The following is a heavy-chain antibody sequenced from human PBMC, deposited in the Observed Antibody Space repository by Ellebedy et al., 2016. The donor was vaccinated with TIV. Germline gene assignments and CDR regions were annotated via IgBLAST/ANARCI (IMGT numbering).Heavy chain of an antibody. J-gene: IGHJ4*02. Sequence: GESLKISXAASGFTFSSYGMHWVRQAPGKGLEWVAVIWYDGSNKYYADSVKGRFTISRDNSKNTLYLQMNSPRAEDTAVYYCATSLVRGGIDYWGQGTLVTVSS. CDR3: ATSLVRGGIDY. V-gene: IGHV3-33*01. CDR2: IWYDGSNK. CDR1: GFTFSSYG. D-gene: IGHD3-10*01.